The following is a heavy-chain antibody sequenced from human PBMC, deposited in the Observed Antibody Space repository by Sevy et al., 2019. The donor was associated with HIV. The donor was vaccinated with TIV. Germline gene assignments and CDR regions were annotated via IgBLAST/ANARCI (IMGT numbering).Heavy chain of an antibody. Sequence: VGSLRLSCAASGFTLGSNTMNWVHQAPGKALEWVASISATGGSTYYADSVKGRFTISRDVSKGILYLQMNSLTSEDTAIFYCAKTLQRLPFHPHYFDYWGQGTLVTVSS. J-gene: IGHJ4*02. CDR1: GFTLGSNT. CDR3: AKTLQRLPFHPHYFDY. V-gene: IGHV3-23*01. CDR2: ISATGGST. D-gene: IGHD2-21*01.